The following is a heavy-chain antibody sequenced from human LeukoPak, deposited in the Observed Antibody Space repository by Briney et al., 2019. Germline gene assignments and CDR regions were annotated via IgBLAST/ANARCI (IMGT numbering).Heavy chain of an antibody. CDR3: AREYCSSTSCPIMDV. V-gene: IGHV3-53*01. D-gene: IGHD2-2*01. J-gene: IGHJ6*04. CDR1: GFTVSSNY. CDR2: IYSGGNT. Sequence: GSLRLSCAASGFTVSSNYISWVRQAPGKGLEWVSVIYSGGNTYYADSVKGRFTISRDNSKNTLYLQMNSLRAEDTAVYYCAREYCSSTSCPIMDVWGKGTTVTVSS.